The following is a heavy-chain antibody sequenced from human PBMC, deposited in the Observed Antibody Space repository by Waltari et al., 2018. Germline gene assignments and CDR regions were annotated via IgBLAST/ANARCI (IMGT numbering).Heavy chain of an antibody. CDR2: TYTSGST. Sequence: QVQLQESGPGLVKPSQTLSLTCTVSGGSISSGSYYWSWIRQPAGKGLEWIGYTYTSGSTNYNPSLKSRVTISVDTSKNQFSLKLSSVTAADTAVYYCARDGEKRVGFDYWGQGTLVTVSS. CDR1: GGSISSGSYY. J-gene: IGHJ4*02. CDR3: ARDGEKRVGFDY. V-gene: IGHV4-61*09.